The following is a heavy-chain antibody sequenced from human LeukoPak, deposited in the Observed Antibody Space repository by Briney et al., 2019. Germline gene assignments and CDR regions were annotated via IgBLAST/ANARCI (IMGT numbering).Heavy chain of an antibody. V-gene: IGHV1-2*02. D-gene: IGHD1-26*01. CDR1: GYTFTSYY. Sequence: ASVKVSCKASGYTFTSYYMHWVRQAPGQGLEWMGWINPNSGGTNSAQKFQGRVTMTRDTSISTAYMELSRLRSDDTAVYYCARDRDPMGPTRSDDAFDIWGQGTMVTVSS. CDR2: INPNSGGT. J-gene: IGHJ3*02. CDR3: ARDRDPMGPTRSDDAFDI.